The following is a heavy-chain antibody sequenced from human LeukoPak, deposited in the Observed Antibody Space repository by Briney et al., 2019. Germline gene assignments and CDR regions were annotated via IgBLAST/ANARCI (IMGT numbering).Heavy chain of an antibody. CDR3: ATREGTMVRGAAGAFDI. D-gene: IGHD3-10*01. J-gene: IGHJ3*02. Sequence: GGSLRISCTASGFTFRNYAMSWVRQAPGKGLEWVSTISGSGGGTYYAGSVKGRFTISRDNSKNTLYLQMNSLRVEDTAVYYCATREGTMVRGAAGAFDIWGQGTMVTVSS. V-gene: IGHV3-23*01. CDR1: GFTFRNYA. CDR2: ISGSGGGT.